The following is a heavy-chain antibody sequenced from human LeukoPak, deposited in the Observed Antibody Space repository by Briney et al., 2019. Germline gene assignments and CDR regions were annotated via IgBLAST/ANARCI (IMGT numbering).Heavy chain of an antibody. V-gene: IGHV1-24*01. D-gene: IGHD6-13*01. J-gene: IGHJ4*02. CDR1: GYTLTELS. CDR2: FDPEDGET. Sequence: ASVKVSCKVSGYTLTELSMHWVRQAPGKGLEWMGGFDPEDGETIYAQKFQGRVTMTRDTSTSTVYMELSSLRSEDTAVYYCARDPSRGIAAAGIDYWGQGTLVTVSS. CDR3: ARDPSRGIAAAGIDY.